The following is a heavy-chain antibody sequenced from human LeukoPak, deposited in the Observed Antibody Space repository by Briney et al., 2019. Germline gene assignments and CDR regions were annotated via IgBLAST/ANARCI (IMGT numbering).Heavy chain of an antibody. J-gene: IGHJ4*02. CDR3: ARVFWFGELFY. CDR2: IYSDNT. Sequence: GGSLRLSCTVSGFTVSSNSMSWVRQAPGKGLEWVSFIYSDNTHYSDSVKGRFTISRDNAKNSLYLQMNSLRAEDTAIYYCARVFWFGELFYWGQGTLVTVSA. V-gene: IGHV3-53*01. D-gene: IGHD3-10*01. CDR1: GFTVSSNS.